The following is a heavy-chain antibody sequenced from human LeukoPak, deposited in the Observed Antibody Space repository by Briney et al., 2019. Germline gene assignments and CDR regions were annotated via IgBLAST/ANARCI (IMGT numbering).Heavy chain of an antibody. Sequence: ASVKVCCKASGYTFTSSDINWVRPATGQGLGWMGWMNPNSGHTGYAQKFQGRVSITRNTSISTAYMELSSVRSEDTAVYYCAYSSSPFNWFDPWGQGTLVTVSS. CDR1: GYTFTSSD. CDR2: MNPNSGHT. J-gene: IGHJ5*02. D-gene: IGHD6-13*01. CDR3: AYSSSPFNWFDP. V-gene: IGHV1-8*03.